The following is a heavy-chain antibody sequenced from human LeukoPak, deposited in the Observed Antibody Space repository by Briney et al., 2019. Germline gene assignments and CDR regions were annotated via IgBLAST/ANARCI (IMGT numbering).Heavy chain of an antibody. CDR1: GGTFSSYA. CDR2: IIPIFGTA. CDR3: ARGWLAETTVVTPYNY. V-gene: IGHV1-69*13. J-gene: IGHJ4*02. D-gene: IGHD4-23*01. Sequence: SVKVSCKASGGTFSSYAISWVRQAPGQGLEWMGGIIPIFGTANYAQKFQDRVTITAVESMSTVYMELSSLRSEDTAVYYCARGWLAETTVVTPYNYWGQGTLVTVSS.